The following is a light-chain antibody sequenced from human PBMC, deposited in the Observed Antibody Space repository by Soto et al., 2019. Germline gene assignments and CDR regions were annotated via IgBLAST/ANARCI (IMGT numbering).Light chain of an antibody. CDR3: QQYNNWPPPIT. CDR1: QNISVY. J-gene: IGKJ5*01. CDR2: AAS. Sequence: EIVLSQSPATLSLSPGERATLSCRASQNISVYLAWYRQKPGQAPRLLIYAASNRATGIPARFSGSGSRTEFTLTISSLQSEDFAVYYCQQYNNWPPPITFGQGTRLAIK. V-gene: IGKV3D-15*01.